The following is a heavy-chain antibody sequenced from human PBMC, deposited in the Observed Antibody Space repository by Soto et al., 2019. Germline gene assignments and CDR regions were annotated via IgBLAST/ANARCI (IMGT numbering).Heavy chain of an antibody. Sequence: SETLSLTCAVYGGSFSGYYWSWIRQPPGKGLEWIGEINHSGSTNYNPSLKSRVTISVDTSKNQFSLKLSSATAADTAVYYCARGKPTITGTTSGRYYYYYYGMDVWGQGTTVTVSS. V-gene: IGHV4-34*01. CDR1: GGSFSGYY. D-gene: IGHD1-7*01. CDR2: INHSGST. J-gene: IGHJ6*02. CDR3: ARGKPTITGTTSGRYYYYYYGMDV.